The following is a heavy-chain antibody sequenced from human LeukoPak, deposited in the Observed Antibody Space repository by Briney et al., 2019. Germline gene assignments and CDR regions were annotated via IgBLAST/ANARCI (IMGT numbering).Heavy chain of an antibody. CDR3: ARDGEYCGGDCYSGLSN. D-gene: IGHD2-21*02. V-gene: IGHV4-59*11. Sequence: PSGTLSLTCTVSGASLSPHYWNWIRQPPGKGLEWIGYIHYSGTTGSNPSLKSRVTISVDTSKKQFSLKLSSVTPADTAVYYCARDGEYCGGDCYSGLSNWGQGTLVTVSS. CDR1: GASLSPHY. J-gene: IGHJ4*02. CDR2: IHYSGTT.